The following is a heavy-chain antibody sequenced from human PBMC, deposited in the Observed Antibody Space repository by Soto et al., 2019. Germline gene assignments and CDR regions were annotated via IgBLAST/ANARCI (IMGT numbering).Heavy chain of an antibody. J-gene: IGHJ4*02. CDR1: GGSISSGGYY. Sequence: QVQLQESGPGLVKPSQTLSLTCTVSGGSISSGGYYWSWIRQHPGKGLEWIGYIYYSGSTSYNPSVRSRVTISVDTSKNQFSLKLSSVTAADTAVYYCARVGISIAAAGTHFDYWGQGTLVTVSS. CDR2: IYYSGST. CDR3: ARVGISIAAAGTHFDY. D-gene: IGHD6-13*01. V-gene: IGHV4-31*03.